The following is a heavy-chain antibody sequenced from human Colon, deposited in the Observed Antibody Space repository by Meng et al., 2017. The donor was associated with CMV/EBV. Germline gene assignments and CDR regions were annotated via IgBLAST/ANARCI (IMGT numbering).Heavy chain of an antibody. CDR1: GGSISSGGYY. Sequence: VHLQESGPGLVKTSQTLSLTVSGGSISSGGYYWSWIRQQPGKGLEWIGYIYYSGSTYYNPSLKSRVTISVDTSKNQFSLKLSSVTAADTAVYYCASSNPYFDYWGQGTLVTVSS. CDR2: IYYSGST. CDR3: ASSNPYFDY. V-gene: IGHV4-31*02. J-gene: IGHJ4*02.